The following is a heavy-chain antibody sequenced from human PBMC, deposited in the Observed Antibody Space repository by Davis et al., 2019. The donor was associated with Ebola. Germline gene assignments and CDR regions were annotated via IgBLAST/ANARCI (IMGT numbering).Heavy chain of an antibody. CDR3: AKRRIKIGELELLNYYYMDV. J-gene: IGHJ6*03. CDR1: GFTFSIYA. D-gene: IGHD1-7*01. Sequence: GGSLRLSCAASGFTFSIYAMHWVRQAPGKGLEWVAVISYDGSNKYHADSVKGRFTISRDNSKNTLYLQMNSLRAEDTAVYYCAKRRIKIGELELLNYYYMDVWGKGTTVTVSS. CDR2: ISYDGSNK. V-gene: IGHV3-30-3*02.